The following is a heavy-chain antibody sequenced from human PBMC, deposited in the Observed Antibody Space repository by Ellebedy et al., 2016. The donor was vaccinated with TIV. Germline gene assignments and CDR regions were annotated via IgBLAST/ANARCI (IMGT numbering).Heavy chain of an antibody. J-gene: IGHJ4*02. Sequence: MPSETLSLTCTVSGGSISSGNYYWSWIRQSPGKGLEWIGDIYYSGSTDYNPSLKSRVTISVDTSKSQFSLKLNSVTAADTAVYYCARRGDYSGSGSYYPWGQGTLVTVSS. CDR3: ARRGDYSGSGSYYP. CDR1: GGSISSGNYY. D-gene: IGHD3-10*01. V-gene: IGHV4-30-4*01. CDR2: IYYSGST.